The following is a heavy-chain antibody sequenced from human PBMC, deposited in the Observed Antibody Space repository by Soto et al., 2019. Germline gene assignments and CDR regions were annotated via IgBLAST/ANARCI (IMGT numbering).Heavy chain of an antibody. CDR1: GGSISSGGYY. J-gene: IGHJ6*02. CDR2: IYYSGRT. Sequence: QVQLQESGPGLVKPSQTLSLTCTVSGGSISSGGYYWSWIRQHPGKGLEWIGYIYYSGRTYYNPSLKSRVTISVDTSKNQFSLKLSSVTAADTAVYYCARASSTPPYYYYGMDVWGQGTTVTVSS. CDR3: ARASSTPPYYYYGMDV. V-gene: IGHV4-31*03. D-gene: IGHD6-13*01.